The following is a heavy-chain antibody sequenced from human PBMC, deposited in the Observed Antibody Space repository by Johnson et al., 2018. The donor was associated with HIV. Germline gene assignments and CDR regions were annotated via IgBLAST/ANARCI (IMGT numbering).Heavy chain of an antibody. CDR1: GFTFSSYA. J-gene: IGHJ3*02. CDR2: ISYDGSNK. CDR3: ASGSHYYDSSELSLAFDI. Sequence: VQLVESGGGVVQPGRSLRLSCAASGFTFSSYAMHWVRQAPGKGLEWVEVISYDGSNKYYADSVKGRFTISRDNSKNTLYLQMNSLRADDTAVYYCASGSHYYDSSELSLAFDIWGQGTMVTVSS. D-gene: IGHD3-22*01. V-gene: IGHV3-30*04.